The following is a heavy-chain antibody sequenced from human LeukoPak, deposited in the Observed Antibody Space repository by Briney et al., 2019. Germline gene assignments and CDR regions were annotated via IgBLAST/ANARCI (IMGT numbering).Heavy chain of an antibody. J-gene: IGHJ4*02. V-gene: IGHV4-59*08. Sequence: SETLSLTCTVSGDSTSPYYWKWIRQPPGKRLEWIAYVHYSGTTNYNPSLKSRVIISVDTSKNQLSLKLSSVTAADTAVYYCARLSGSGSFQYFDYWGQGTLVTVSS. CDR3: ARLSGSGSFQYFDY. CDR1: GDSTSPYY. CDR2: VHYSGTT. D-gene: IGHD3-10*01.